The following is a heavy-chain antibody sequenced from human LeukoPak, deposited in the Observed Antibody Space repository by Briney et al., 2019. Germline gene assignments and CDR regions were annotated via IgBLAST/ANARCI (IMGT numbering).Heavy chain of an antibody. CDR1: GYSFATYW. Sequence: GESLKISCQGSGYSFATYWISWVRQMPDTGLEWMGRIDASDSDTTYSPSFQGHVTISVDKSISTAYLQWSSLKASDTAMYYCARHKTASYDVLPGDYWGQGTLVIVSS. CDR2: IDASDSDT. CDR3: ARHKTASYDVLPGDY. D-gene: IGHD3-9*01. J-gene: IGHJ4*02. V-gene: IGHV5-10-1*01.